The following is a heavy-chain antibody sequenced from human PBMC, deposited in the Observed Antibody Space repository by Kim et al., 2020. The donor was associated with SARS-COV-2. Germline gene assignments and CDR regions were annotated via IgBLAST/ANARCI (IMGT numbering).Heavy chain of an antibody. V-gene: IGHV3-23*01. Sequence: GGSLRLSCAASGFTFSSYAMSWVRQAPGKGLEWVSGISGSGGTTYYPDSVKGRFTISRDNSKNTLYLQMNSLRAEDTALYYCAKVMVAATHSNWFDPWGQGTLVTVSS. CDR2: ISGSGGTT. CDR3: AKVMVAATHSNWFDP. CDR1: GFTFSSYA. J-gene: IGHJ5*02. D-gene: IGHD2-15*01.